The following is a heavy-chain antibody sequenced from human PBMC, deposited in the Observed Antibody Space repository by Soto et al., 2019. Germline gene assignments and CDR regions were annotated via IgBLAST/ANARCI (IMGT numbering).Heavy chain of an antibody. J-gene: IGHJ6*02. CDR2: IIPVLGVT. Sequence: QVQLVQSGAEVRKPGSSVEVSCMASGSTFSSYTVNWVRQAPGQGLEWIGRIIPVLGVTHYARRFQGRVTITADRSRXAXDXKLTSLTAEDTAVYYCARRRYCGVDCYNKFYYGMDVWGQGTTVTVSS. CDR3: ARRRYCGVDCYNKFYYGMDV. V-gene: IGHV1-69*02. CDR1: GSTFSSYT. D-gene: IGHD2-21*02.